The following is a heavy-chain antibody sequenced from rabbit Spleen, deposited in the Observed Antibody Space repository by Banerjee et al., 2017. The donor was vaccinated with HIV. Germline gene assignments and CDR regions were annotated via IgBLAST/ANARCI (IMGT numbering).Heavy chain of an antibody. Sequence: LEESGGGLVKPGGTLTLTCTVSGFSFSSNWICWVRQAPGKGLEWIACIDTGSGSAYYASWVNGRFTISKTSSTVDLKMTSLTAADTATYFCARDTDGNSGYDLWGPGTLVTVS. J-gene: IGHJ4*01. CDR1: GFSFSSNW. V-gene: IGHV1S36*01. CDR3: ARDTDGNSGYDL. CDR2: IDTGSGSA. D-gene: IGHD1-1*01.